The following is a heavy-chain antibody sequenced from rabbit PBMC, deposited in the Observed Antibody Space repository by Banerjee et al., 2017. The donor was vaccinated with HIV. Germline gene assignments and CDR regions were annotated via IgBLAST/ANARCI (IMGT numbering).Heavy chain of an antibody. CDR2: IDPVFGST. Sequence: QLKESGGGLVQPGGSLKLSCKASGFDFSSYYMSWVRQAPGKGLEWIGYIDPVFGSTYYASWVNGRFTISSHNAQNTLYLQLNSLTAADTATYFCARELRYYSSGWGSYGMDLWGPGTLVTVS. J-gene: IGHJ6*01. V-gene: IGHV1S7*01. CDR3: ARELRYYSSGWGSYGMDL. D-gene: IGHD4-1*01. CDR1: GFDFSSYY.